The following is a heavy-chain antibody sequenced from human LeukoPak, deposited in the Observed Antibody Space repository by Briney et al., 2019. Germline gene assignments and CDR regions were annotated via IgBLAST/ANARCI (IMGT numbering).Heavy chain of an antibody. J-gene: IGHJ6*03. CDR2: IYSGGST. Sequence: GGSLRLSCAASGFTVSSNYMSWVRQAPGKGLEWVSVIYSGGSTYYADSVKGRFTISRDNSKNTLYLQMNSLRAEDTAVYYCAKGSTAMIYYYYYYMDVWGKGTTVTVSS. V-gene: IGHV3-53*01. CDR3: AKGSTAMIYYYYYYMDV. CDR1: GFTVSSNY. D-gene: IGHD5-18*01.